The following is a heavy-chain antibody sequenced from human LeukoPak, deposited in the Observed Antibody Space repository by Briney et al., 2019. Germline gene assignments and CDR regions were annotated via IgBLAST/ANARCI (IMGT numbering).Heavy chain of an antibody. D-gene: IGHD2-21*01. CDR3: ATDRNISPIDR. CDR2: IKRKTDGETT. J-gene: IGHJ5*02. CDR1: GFSLTSAW. Sequence: GGSLRLSCAASGFSLTSAWMSWVRQAPGKRLEWVGHIKRKTDGETTDYAAPVKGRFTISRDDSNNMLYLQMNSLKAEDTALYYCATDRNISPIDRWGPGTLVTVSS. V-gene: IGHV3-15*01.